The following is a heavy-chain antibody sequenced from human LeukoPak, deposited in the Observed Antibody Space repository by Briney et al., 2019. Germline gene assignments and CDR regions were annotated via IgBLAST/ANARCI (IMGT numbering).Heavy chain of an antibody. CDR3: ARGKIFGRSSAFDY. CDR1: GYSVSSNTAA. D-gene: IGHD3-3*01. Sequence: SQTLSLTCAISGYSVSSNTAAWNWIRQSPSRGLVWLVRTYYRSKCYNDFAVSVKSRITINPDTSKNQFSLQLNSVTPEDTAVYYCARGKIFGRSSAFDYWGQGTLVTVSS. J-gene: IGHJ4*02. V-gene: IGHV6-1*01. CDR2: TYYRSKCYN.